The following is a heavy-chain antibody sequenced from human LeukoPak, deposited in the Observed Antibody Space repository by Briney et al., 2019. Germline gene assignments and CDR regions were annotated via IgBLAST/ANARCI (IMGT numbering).Heavy chain of an antibody. Sequence: SETLSLTCAVYGGSFSGYYWSWIRQPPGKGLEWIGEINHSGSTNYNPSLKSRVTISVDMSKNQFSLKLSSVTAADTAVYYCARGPSYCGGDCYYFDYWGQGTLVTVSS. D-gene: IGHD2-21*02. V-gene: IGHV4-34*01. CDR2: INHSGST. J-gene: IGHJ4*02. CDR1: GGSFSGYY. CDR3: ARGPSYCGGDCYYFDY.